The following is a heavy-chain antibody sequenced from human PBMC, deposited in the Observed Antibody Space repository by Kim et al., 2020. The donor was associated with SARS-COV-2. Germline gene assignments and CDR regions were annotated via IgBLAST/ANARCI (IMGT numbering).Heavy chain of an antibody. V-gene: IGHV3-33*01. CDR2: NK. CDR3: ARGREWELDP. D-gene: IGHD1-26*01. J-gene: IGHJ5*02. Sequence: NKYYADSVKGRFTISRDNSKTTLYLQMNSLRAEDTAVYYCARGREWELDPWGQGTLVTVSS.